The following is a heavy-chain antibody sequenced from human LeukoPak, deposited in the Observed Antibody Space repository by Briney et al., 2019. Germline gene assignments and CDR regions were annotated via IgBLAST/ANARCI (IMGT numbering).Heavy chain of an antibody. D-gene: IGHD3-3*01. CDR2: ISSSSNNI. Sequence: PGGSLRLSCAASVFTFGSYSMNWVRQAPGKGLEWVSYISSSSNNIYYVDSVKGRFTISRDNAKNSLYLQVNSLRAEDTAVYYCARGLAYDSWSGYYKYWGQGTLVTVSS. V-gene: IGHV3-48*01. CDR1: VFTFGSYS. CDR3: ARGLAYDSWSGYYKY. J-gene: IGHJ4*02.